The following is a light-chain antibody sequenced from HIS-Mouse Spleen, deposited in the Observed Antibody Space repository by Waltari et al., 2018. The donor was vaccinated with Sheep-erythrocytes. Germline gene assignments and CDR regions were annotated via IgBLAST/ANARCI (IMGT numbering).Light chain of an antibody. Sequence: QSALTQPASVSGSPGQSITISCTGTSSDVGSYNLVSWYQQHPGKAPKLMIYEGSKRPSGVSNRFSGAESGNTTSLTISGLQAEEEADDYCCSYAGSSTPWVFGGGTKLTVL. CDR2: EGS. CDR1: SSDVGSYNL. J-gene: IGLJ3*02. CDR3: CSYAGSSTPWV. V-gene: IGLV2-23*01.